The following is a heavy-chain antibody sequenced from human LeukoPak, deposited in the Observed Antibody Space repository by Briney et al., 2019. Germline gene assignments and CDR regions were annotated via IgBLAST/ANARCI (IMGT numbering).Heavy chain of an antibody. J-gene: IGHJ4*02. CDR1: GFTFSNYW. V-gene: IGHV3-74*01. CDR2: INVDGSVK. D-gene: IGHD4-23*01. Sequence: AGGSLRLSCAASGFTFSNYWMHWVRQVPGKELVWVSRINVDGSVKSYADSVKGRFTISRDNAKNTVSLQMNSLRAEDTAAYYCVRDLILVDTPGDDFDYWGQGALVTVSS. CDR3: VRDLILVDTPGDDFDY.